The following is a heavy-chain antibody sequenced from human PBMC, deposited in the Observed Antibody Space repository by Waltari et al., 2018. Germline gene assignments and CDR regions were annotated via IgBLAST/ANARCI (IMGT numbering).Heavy chain of an antibody. Sequence: QVQLQESGPGLVKPSETLSLTCTVSGGSLSSYYWSWIRQPAGKGLEWIGRIYTSGSTNYNPSLKSRVTMSVDTSKNQFSLKLSSVTAADTAVYYCARDFRRISGYYYYMDVWGKGTTVTISS. V-gene: IGHV4-4*07. CDR3: ARDFRRISGYYYYMDV. J-gene: IGHJ6*03. CDR2: IYTSGST. D-gene: IGHD3-10*01. CDR1: GGSLSSYY.